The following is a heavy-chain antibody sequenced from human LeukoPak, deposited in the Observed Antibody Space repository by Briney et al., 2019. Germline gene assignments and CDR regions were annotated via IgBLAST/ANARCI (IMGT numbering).Heavy chain of an antibody. V-gene: IGHV4-30-2*01. J-gene: IGHJ4*02. CDR2: IYHSGST. CDR3: ARAVEVGDLVVTPLFDY. D-gene: IGHD4-23*01. Sequence: SQTLSLTCAVSGGSISSGGYSWSWIRQPPGKGLEWIGYIYHSGSTYYNPSLKSRVTISVDRSKNQFSLKLSSVTAADTAVYYCARAVEVGDLVVTPLFDYWGQGTLVTVSS. CDR1: GGSISSGGYS.